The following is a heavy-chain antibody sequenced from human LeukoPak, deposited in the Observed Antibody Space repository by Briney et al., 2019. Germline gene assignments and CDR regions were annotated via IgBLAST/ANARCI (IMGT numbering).Heavy chain of an antibody. CDR2: ISYDGSNK. CDR1: GFTFSSYA. D-gene: IGHD4-11*01. CDR3: AKDLSNGYWYFDL. Sequence: GGSLRLSCAASGFTFSSYAMHWVRQAPGKGLEWVAVISYDGSNKYYADSVKGRFTISRDNSKNTLYLQMNSLRAEDTAVYYCAKDLSNGYWYFDLWGRGTLVTVSS. J-gene: IGHJ2*01. V-gene: IGHV3-30-3*01.